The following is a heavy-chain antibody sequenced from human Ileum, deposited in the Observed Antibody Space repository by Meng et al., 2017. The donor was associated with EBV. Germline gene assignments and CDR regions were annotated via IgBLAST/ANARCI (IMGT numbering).Heavy chain of an antibody. Sequence: QVQLQESGPGLVNPSETLSLTCPVSGYSISSTYWGGWIRPPREKRLEFIGENYSGGTTNYTPLMRRVTTSVDENNNNFSLQMRTVAAAEATAVYYGGRVVERAAVEYWGQGTLVTVSS. J-gene: IGHJ4*02. V-gene: IGHV4-28*03. CDR3: GRVVERAAVEY. CDR1: GYSISSTYW. CDR2: NYSGGTT. D-gene: IGHD3-3*01.